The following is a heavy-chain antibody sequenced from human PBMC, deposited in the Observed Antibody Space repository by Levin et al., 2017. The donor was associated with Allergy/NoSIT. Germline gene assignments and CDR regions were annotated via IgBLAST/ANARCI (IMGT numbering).Heavy chain of an antibody. V-gene: IGHV1-2*02. Sequence: GESLKISCKASGYTFIDHYIHWMRQAPGQGLEWMGWLNPNTGGTNYAQTFQGRVTMTRDTSMSTAYMELSRVTSDDTALYFCAREKTTVRSPTFWVDPWGQGTLITVS. CDR3: AREKTTVRSPTFWVDP. J-gene: IGHJ5*02. CDR1: GYTFIDHY. CDR2: LNPNTGGT. D-gene: IGHD4-17*01.